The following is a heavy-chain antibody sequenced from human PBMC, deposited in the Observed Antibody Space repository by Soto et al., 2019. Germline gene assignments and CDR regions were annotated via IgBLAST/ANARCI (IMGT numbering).Heavy chain of an antibody. J-gene: IGHJ4*02. CDR2: IYHSGST. D-gene: IGHD6-13*01. CDR1: GRSTSSSNW. Sequence: SETLSLTCALSGRSTSSSNWWRWVRQPPGKGLAWIGEIYHSGSTNYNPSLKSRVTISVDKSKNQFSLMLSSVPAADTAVYYCVRRAAAGDFDYWGQGPLVTVSS. CDR3: VRRAAAGDFDY. V-gene: IGHV4-4*02.